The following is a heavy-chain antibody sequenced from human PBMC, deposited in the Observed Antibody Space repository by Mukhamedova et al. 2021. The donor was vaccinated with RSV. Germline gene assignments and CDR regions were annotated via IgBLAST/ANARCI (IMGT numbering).Heavy chain of an antibody. CDR3: AREVMPGGGSFGF. V-gene: IGHV7-4-1*02. J-gene: IGHJ4*02. Sequence: WGRQAPGQGLEWMGWINTNTGNPTYAQGFAGRFVFSLDTSVNKAYLQISSLKAEDTAVYYCAREVMPGGGSFGFWGQGTLVTISS. D-gene: IGHD4-23*01. CDR2: INTNTGNP.